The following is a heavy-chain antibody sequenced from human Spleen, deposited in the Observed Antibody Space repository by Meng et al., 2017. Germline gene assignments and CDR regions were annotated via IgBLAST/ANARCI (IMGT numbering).Heavy chain of an antibody. Sequence: GESLKISCAASGFTFSTYWMHWVRQAPGKGLLWVSRINSDGSSTIYADSVKGRFTISRDNSKNTLYLQMNSLRAEDAAVYYCARDLGTGYHLHGDYWGQGTLVTVSS. D-gene: IGHD2-15*01. CDR1: GFTFSTYW. CDR3: ARDLGTGYHLHGDY. CDR2: INSDGSST. J-gene: IGHJ4*02. V-gene: IGHV3-74*01.